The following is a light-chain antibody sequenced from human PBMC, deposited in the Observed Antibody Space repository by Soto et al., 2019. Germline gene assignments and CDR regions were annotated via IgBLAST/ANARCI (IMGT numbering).Light chain of an antibody. CDR3: QQYGSSTYT. CDR2: GAS. Sequence: IVLTQSPGTLSLSPGERATLSCRASQSVNSDYLAWYKQKPGQPARLLIYGASNTATAIADTFSGSGSATDSTLTISRVDPEAVAVYYCQQYGSSTYTFGQGTRLDI. CDR1: QSVNSDY. J-gene: IGKJ2*01. V-gene: IGKV3-20*01.